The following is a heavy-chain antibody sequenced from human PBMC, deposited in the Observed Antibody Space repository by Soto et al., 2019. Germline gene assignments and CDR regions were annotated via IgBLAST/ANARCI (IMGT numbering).Heavy chain of an antibody. CDR1: GYTFTGYY. D-gene: IGHD5-18*01. CDR2: INPNSGGT. Sequence: ASVKVSCKASGYTFTGYYMHWVRQAPGQGLEWMGWINPNSGGTNYAQKFQGSVTMTRDTSISTAYMELSRLRPDDTAVYYCARDPGSARILYYYYGMDVWGQGTTVTVSS. CDR3: ARDPGSARILYYYYGMDV. J-gene: IGHJ6*02. V-gene: IGHV1-2*02.